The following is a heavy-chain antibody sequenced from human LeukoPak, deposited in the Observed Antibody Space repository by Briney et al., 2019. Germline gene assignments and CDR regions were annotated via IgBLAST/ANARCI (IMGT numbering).Heavy chain of an antibody. V-gene: IGHV3-23*01. CDR1: GFTFSSYA. CDR2: ISGSGGST. D-gene: IGHD7-27*01. Sequence: PGGSLRPSCAASGFTFSSYAMGWVRQAPGKGLEWVSAISGSGGSTYYADSVKGRFTISRDNSKNTLNLQMNSLRAEDTAVYYCAKTWGSKGRRDYYFDYWGQGTLVTVSS. CDR3: AKTWGSKGRRDYYFDY. J-gene: IGHJ4*02.